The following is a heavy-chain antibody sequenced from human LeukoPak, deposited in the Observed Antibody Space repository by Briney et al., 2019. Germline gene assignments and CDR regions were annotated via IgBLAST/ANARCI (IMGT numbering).Heavy chain of an antibody. CDR3: AKRMGPSIAAADLDY. V-gene: IGHV3-30*18. D-gene: IGHD6-13*01. CDR1: GFTFSSYG. Sequence: GGSLRLSCAASGFTFSSYGMHWVRQAPGKGLEWVAVISYDGSNKYYADSVKGRFTISRDNSKNTLYLQMNSLRAEDTAVYYCAKRMGPSIAAADLDYWGQGTLVTVSS. J-gene: IGHJ4*02. CDR2: ISYDGSNK.